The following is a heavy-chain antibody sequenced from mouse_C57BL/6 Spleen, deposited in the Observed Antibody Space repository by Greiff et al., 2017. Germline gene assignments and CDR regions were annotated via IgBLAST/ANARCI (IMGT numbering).Heavy chain of an antibody. V-gene: IGHV5-4*01. Sequence: EVQVVESGGGLVKPGGSLKLSCAASGFTFSSYAMSWVRQTPEKRLEWVATISDGGSYTYYPDNVKGRFTISRDNAKNNLYLQMSHLKSEDTAMYYCARDSNLYYYAMDYWGQGTSVTVSS. CDR3: ARDSNLYYYAMDY. J-gene: IGHJ4*01. CDR2: ISDGGSYT. D-gene: IGHD2-5*01. CDR1: GFTFSSYA.